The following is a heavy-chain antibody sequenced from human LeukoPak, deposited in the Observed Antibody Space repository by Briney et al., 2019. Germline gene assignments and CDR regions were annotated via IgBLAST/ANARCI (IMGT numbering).Heavy chain of an antibody. Sequence: ASVKVSCKASGGTFSSYAISWVRQARGQGLEWMGGIIPIFGTANYAQKFQGRVTITADESTSTAYMELSSLRSEDTAVYYCARAAEPYCSGGCCFFTEDCWGQGTLVTVSS. CDR3: ARAAEPYCSGGCCFFTEDC. CDR2: IIPIFGTA. CDR1: GGTFSSYA. D-gene: IGHD2-15*01. J-gene: IGHJ4*02. V-gene: IGHV1-69*13.